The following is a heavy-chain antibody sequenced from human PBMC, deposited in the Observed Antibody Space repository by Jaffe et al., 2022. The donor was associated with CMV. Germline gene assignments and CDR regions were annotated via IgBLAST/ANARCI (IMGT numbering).Heavy chain of an antibody. CDR1: GYTFTSYA. J-gene: IGHJ5*02. V-gene: IGHV1-3*01. D-gene: IGHD4-17*01. CDR3: ARDRTVTTIINWFDP. CDR2: INAGNGNT. Sequence: QVQLVQSGAEVKKPGASVKVSCKASGYTFTSYAMHWVRQAPGQRLEWMGWINAGNGNTKYSQKFQGRVTITRDTSASTAYMELSSLRSEDTAVYYCARDRTVTTIINWFDPWGQGTLVTVSS.